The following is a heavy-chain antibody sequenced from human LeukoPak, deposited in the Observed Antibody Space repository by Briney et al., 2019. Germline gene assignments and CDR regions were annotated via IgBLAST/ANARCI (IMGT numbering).Heavy chain of an antibody. CDR3: AKHGIRGVIGGAFDI. D-gene: IGHD3-10*01. CDR2: ISSSGSTI. CDR1: GFTFSSYS. J-gene: IGHJ3*02. V-gene: IGHV3-48*04. Sequence: GGSLRLSCAASGFTFSSYSMNWVRQAPGKGLEWVSYISSSGSTIYYADSVKGRFTISRDNAKNSLYLQMNSLRAEDTAVYYCAKHGIRGVIGGAFDIWGQGTMVTVSS.